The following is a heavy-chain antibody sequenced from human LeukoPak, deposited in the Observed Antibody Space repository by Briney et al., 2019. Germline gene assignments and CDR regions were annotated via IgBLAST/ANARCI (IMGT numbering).Heavy chain of an antibody. V-gene: IGHV1-2*02. J-gene: IGHJ4*02. CDR2: INPNSGGT. CDR1: GYTFTGYY. D-gene: IGHD1-26*01. Sequence: ASVKVSCKASGYTFTGYYMHWVRQAPGHGLEWMGWINPNSGGTNYAQKFQGRVTMTRDTSISTAYMELSRLRSDDTAVYYCARVGSYYGSFDYWGEGTLVTVSS. CDR3: ARVGSYYGSFDY.